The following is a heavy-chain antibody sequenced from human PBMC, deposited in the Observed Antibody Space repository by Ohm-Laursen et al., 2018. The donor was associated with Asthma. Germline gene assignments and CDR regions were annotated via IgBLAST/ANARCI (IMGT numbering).Heavy chain of an antibody. D-gene: IGHD1-26*01. CDR3: AKALVGAPLYYHYYGMDV. J-gene: IGHJ6*02. Sequence: SLRLSCTASGFTFSSYGMHWVRQAPGKGLEWVAVISYDGSNKYYADSVKGRFTISRDNSKNTLYLQMNSPRDEDTALYYCAKALVGAPLYYHYYGMDVWGQGTTVTVSS. CDR1: GFTFSSYG. CDR2: ISYDGSNK. V-gene: IGHV3-30*18.